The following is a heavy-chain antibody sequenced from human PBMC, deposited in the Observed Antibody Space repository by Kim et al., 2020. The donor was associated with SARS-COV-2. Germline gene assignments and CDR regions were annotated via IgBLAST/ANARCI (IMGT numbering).Heavy chain of an antibody. CDR1: GFTFSNAW. CDR2: IKSKTDGGTT. J-gene: IGHJ4*02. V-gene: IGHV3-15*01. CDR3: TTITMIVVVTPFDY. D-gene: IGHD3-22*01. Sequence: GGSLRLSCAASGFTFSNAWMSWVRQAPGKGLEWVGRIKSKTDGGTTDYAAPVKGRFTISRDDSKNTLYLQMNSLKTEDTAVYYCTTITMIVVVTPFDYWGQGTLVTVSS.